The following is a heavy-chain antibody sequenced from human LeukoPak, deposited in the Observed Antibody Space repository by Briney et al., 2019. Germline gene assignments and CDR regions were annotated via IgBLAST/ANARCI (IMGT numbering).Heavy chain of an antibody. CDR3: ARSGYSSGWYPINWFDP. J-gene: IGHJ5*02. Sequence: SQTLSLTCTVSGGSISSGGYYWSWIRQHPGKGLEWIGYIYYSGSTYYNPSLKSRVTISVDTSKNQFSLKLSSVTAADTAVYYCARSGYSSGWYPINWFDPWGQGTLVTVSS. CDR2: IYYSGST. CDR1: GGSISSGGYY. D-gene: IGHD6-19*01. V-gene: IGHV4-31*03.